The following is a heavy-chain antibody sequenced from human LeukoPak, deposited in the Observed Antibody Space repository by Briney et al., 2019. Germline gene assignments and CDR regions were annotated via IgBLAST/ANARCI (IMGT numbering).Heavy chain of an antibody. D-gene: IGHD2-2*01. CDR1: GGTFSSYA. Sequence: GASVNVSCKASGGTFSSYAISWVRQAPGQGLEWMGGIIPIFGTADYAQKFQGRVTITADESTSTAYMELSSLRSEDTAVYYCASRSSTSSPPYYYYGMDVWGQGTTVTVSS. V-gene: IGHV1-69*13. CDR2: IIPIFGTA. CDR3: ASRSSTSSPPYYYYGMDV. J-gene: IGHJ6*02.